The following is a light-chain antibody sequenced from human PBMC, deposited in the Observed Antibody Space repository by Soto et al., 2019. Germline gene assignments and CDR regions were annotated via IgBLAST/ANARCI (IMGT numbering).Light chain of an antibody. V-gene: IGKV1-5*01. CDR3: QHYGRSPIT. CDR1: QSIGDS. Sequence: DIQMTQSPSTLSASVVDRVTITCRASQSIGDSLAWYQQKPGKAPYLLISDVSSLERGVPSRFSGSGSGTEFTLTISSMQPDDFATFYCQHYGRSPITFGQGTRLEIK. CDR2: DVS. J-gene: IGKJ5*01.